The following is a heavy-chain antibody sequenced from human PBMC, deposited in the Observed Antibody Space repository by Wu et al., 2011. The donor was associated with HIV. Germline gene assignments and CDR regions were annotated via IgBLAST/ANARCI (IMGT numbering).Heavy chain of an antibody. CDR1: GDTFNSYG. J-gene: IGHJ4*02. V-gene: IGHV1-69*06. Sequence: QVQLVQSGAAVKKPGSSVKVSCKASGDTFNSYGIIWVRQAPGQGLEWMGGTIPVFGTANYAQKFQGRVTITADKSTSTLYMELSSLTSEDTAVYYCARELRRDDYWGQGTLVTVSS. CDR3: ARELRRDDY. D-gene: IGHD4-17*01. CDR2: TIPVFGTA.